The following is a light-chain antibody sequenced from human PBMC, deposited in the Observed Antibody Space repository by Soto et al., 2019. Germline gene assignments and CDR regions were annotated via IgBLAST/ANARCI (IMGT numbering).Light chain of an antibody. CDR1: QSIGRW. J-gene: IGKJ1*01. V-gene: IGKV1-5*01. CDR3: QQYNTYSPERT. CDR2: DAS. Sequence: DIQMTQSPSTLSAFVGDRVTMTCRASQSIGRWLAWYQQKPGKAPKLLIYDASSLESRVPSRFSGSGSGTEFTLTISSLQPDDFATYYCQQYNTYSPERTFGQGTKVDIK.